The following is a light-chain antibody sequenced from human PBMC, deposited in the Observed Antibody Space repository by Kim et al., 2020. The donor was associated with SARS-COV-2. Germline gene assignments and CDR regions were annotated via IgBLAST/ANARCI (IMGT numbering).Light chain of an antibody. CDR1: SRDIGSYNP. Sequence: GQSITITCIGTSRDIGSYNPVSWYQQHPGKAPKLMIYEVSKWPSGVSNRFSGSKSGNTASLTISGLQAEDEADYYCCSYAGSSTLVFGGGTQLTVL. CDR2: EVS. V-gene: IGLV2-23*02. CDR3: CSYAGSSTLV. J-gene: IGLJ2*01.